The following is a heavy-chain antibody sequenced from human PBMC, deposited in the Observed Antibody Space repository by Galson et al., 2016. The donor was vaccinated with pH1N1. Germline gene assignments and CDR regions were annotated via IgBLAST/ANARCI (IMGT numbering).Heavy chain of an antibody. D-gene: IGHD2-8*02. V-gene: IGHV5-51*01. J-gene: IGHJ4*02. Sequence: QSGAEVKKPGESLTISCKVSGYNTAYWIGWLRQMSGKGPEWIGMIYPGDSGTRNSPSFQGQVTLSVDKSISTAYLQWSSLKASDTAKYYWAAPRSTGGYEYWGQGTLLTVSS. CDR1: GYNTAYW. CDR2: IYPGDSGT. CDR3: AAPRSTGGYEY.